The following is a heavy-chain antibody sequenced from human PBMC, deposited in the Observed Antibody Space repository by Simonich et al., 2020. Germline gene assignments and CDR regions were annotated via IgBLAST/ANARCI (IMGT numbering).Heavy chain of an antibody. CDR1: GGTFSSYA. CDR3: ARGGLADRRIVYYYYMDV. Sequence: QVQLVQSGAEVKKPGSSVKVSCKASGGTFSSYAISWVRQAHGQGLEWMVGSLPIPRQANIAPKFQGRVTITADKSTSTAYMELSSLRSEDTAVYYCARGGLADRRIVYYYYMDVWGKGTTVTVSS. J-gene: IGHJ6*03. D-gene: IGHD2-15*01. V-gene: IGHV1-69*06. CDR2: SLPIPRQA.